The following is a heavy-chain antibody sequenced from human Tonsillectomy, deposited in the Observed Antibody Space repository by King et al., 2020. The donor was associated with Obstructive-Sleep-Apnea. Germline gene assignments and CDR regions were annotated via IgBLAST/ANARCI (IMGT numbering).Heavy chain of an antibody. CDR2: ISYDGSNK. CDR1: GFTFSSYG. CDR3: AKDGTYYDSSGYPHFPLDY. D-gene: IGHD3-22*01. V-gene: IGHV3-30*18. Sequence: VQLVESGGGVVQPGRSLRLSCAASGFTFSSYGMHWVRQAPGKGLEWVAVISYDGSNKYYADSVKGRFTISRDNSKNTLYLQMNSLRAEDTAVYYCAKDGTYYDSSGYPHFPLDYWGQGTLVTVSS. J-gene: IGHJ4*02.